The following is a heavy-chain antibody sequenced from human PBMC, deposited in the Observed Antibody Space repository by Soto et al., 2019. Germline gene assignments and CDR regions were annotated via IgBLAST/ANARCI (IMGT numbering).Heavy chain of an antibody. CDR1: GFTFSSYA. CDR2: ISGSGGST. V-gene: IGHV3-23*01. J-gene: IGHJ4*03. D-gene: IGHD3-3*01. Sequence: PGGFLRLSRAASGFTFSSYALSRVRQAPGEGLEWVSAISGSGGSTYYADSVKGRFTISRDNSKNTLYLQMNSLRAEDTAVYYYAKFLDYDFWSGYYVFDYWGQGTTVTVSS. CDR3: AKFLDYDFWSGYYVFDY.